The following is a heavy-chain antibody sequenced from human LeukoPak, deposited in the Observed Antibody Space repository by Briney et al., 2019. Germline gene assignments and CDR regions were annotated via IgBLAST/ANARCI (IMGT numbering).Heavy chain of an antibody. CDR3: ARVDTYSYGYDY. V-gene: IGHV3-53*01. CDR2: IYSGGST. Sequence: PGGSLRLSCAASGFTVSSNYMSWVRQAPGKGLEWVSVIYSGGSTYYADSVKGRFTISRDNSKNTLYLQMNSLRAEDTAVYYCARVDTYSYGYDYWGQGTLVTGSS. J-gene: IGHJ4*02. CDR1: GFTVSSNY. D-gene: IGHD5-18*01.